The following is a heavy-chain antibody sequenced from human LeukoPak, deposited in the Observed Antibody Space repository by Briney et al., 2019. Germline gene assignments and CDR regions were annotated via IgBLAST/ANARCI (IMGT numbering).Heavy chain of an antibody. CDR2: INPNSGGT. D-gene: IGHD6-19*01. CDR1: EYTFTGYY. Sequence: GASVKVSCKASEYTFTGYYMHWVRQAPGQGLEWMGWINPNSGGTNYAQKFQGRVTMTRDTSITTAYMELSRLRSDDTAVYYCAREEGSGCYDSWGQGTRLTVSS. J-gene: IGHJ4*02. V-gene: IGHV1-2*02. CDR3: AREEGSGCYDS.